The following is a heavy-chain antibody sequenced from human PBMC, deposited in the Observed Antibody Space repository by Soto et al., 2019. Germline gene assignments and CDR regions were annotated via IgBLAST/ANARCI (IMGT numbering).Heavy chain of an antibody. D-gene: IGHD3-10*01. CDR1: GGSISSYY. V-gene: IGHV4-59*01. J-gene: IGHJ6*02. Sequence: SETLSLTCTVSGGSISSYYWSWIRQPPGKGLEWIGHIYYSGSTNYNPTLKGRVTISVDTSKNQFSLKLSSVTAADTAVYYCARGDPLLWFGEKVYYGMDVWGQGTTVTVSS. CDR3: ARGDPLLWFGEKVYYGMDV. CDR2: IYYSGST.